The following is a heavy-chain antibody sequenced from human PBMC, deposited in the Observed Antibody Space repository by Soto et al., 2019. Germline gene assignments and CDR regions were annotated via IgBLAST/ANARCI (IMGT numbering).Heavy chain of an antibody. J-gene: IGHJ4*02. V-gene: IGHV4-31*03. D-gene: IGHD4-17*01. CDR1: GGSISSGGYY. CDR2: IYYSGST. Sequence: SETLSPTCTVSGGSISSGGYYWSWIRQHPGKGLEWIGYIYYSGSTYYNPSLKSRVTISVDTSKNQFSLKLSSVTAADTAVYYCARESKGDDYGDYHFDYWGQGTLVTVSS. CDR3: ARESKGDDYGDYHFDY.